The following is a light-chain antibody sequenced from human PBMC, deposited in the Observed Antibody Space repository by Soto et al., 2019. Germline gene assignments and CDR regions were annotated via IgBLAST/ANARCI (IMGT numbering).Light chain of an antibody. J-gene: IGKJ1*01. CDR2: GAS. CDR3: QQYGSSPWT. V-gene: IGKV3-20*01. Sequence: EIVLAKSPGTLSLSAGQGATLSCCASASLSGSCLAWYQQKPGQAPRLLIYGASSRATGIPDRFSGSGSGTDFTLTISRLEPEDFAVYYCQQYGSSPWTFGQGTKVEIK. CDR1: ASLSGSC.